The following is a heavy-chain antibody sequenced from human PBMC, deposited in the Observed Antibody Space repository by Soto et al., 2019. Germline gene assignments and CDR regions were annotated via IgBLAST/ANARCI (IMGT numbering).Heavy chain of an antibody. D-gene: IGHD2-8*01. J-gene: IGHJ6*02. V-gene: IGHV1-2*04. CDR2: INPKSGGT. CDR1: GYSFTDYH. Sequence: ASVKVSCKASGYSFTDYHIHWVRQAPGQGLEWLGRINPKSGGTSTAQKFQGWVTMTTDTSTSTASMELTRLTSDDTAIYYCARGDSTDCSNGVCSFFYKHDMDVWCQGTTVTVSS. CDR3: ARGDSTDCSNGVCSFFYKHDMDV.